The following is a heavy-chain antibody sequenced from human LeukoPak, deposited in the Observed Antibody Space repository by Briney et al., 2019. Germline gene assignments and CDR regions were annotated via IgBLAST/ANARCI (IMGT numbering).Heavy chain of an antibody. J-gene: IGHJ3*02. V-gene: IGHV1-69*13. CDR3: ARDYNPRGANDAFDI. CDR2: IIPIFGTA. D-gene: IGHD1-1*01. Sequence: SVKVSCKASGGTFSSYAISWVRQAPGQGLEWMGGIIPIFGTANYAQKFQGRVTITADESTSTAYMELSSLRSEDTAVYYCARDYNPRGANDAFDIWGQGTMVTVSS. CDR1: GGTFSSYA.